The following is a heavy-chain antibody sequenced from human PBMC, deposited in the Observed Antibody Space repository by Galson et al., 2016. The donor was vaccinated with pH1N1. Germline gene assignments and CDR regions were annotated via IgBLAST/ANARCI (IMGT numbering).Heavy chain of an antibody. CDR1: GFTFSSYW. V-gene: IGHV3-7*01. D-gene: IGHD6-6*01. CDR3: ARAIGSSSPY. Sequence: SLRLSCAASGFTFSSYWMHWVRQAPGKGLEWVPNIKEDGSEKYYVDSVKGRFTISRDNAKNSLYLQMKSLRAEDTAVYYCARAIGSSSPYWGQGALVTVSS. CDR2: IKEDGSEK. J-gene: IGHJ4*02.